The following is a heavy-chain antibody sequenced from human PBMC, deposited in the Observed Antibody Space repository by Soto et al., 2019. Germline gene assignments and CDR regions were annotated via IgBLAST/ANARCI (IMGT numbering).Heavy chain of an antibody. CDR2: ISSGGTTI. D-gene: IGHD6-13*01. CDR1: GFTFSTYE. V-gene: IGHV3-48*03. J-gene: IGHJ4*02. Sequence: GGSLRLSCAASGFTFSTYEMNWVRQAPGKGLEWVSCISSGGTTIYYADSVKGRFTISRDNARNSLYLQMNSLRAEDTAVYYCARFGLSSSLHPSIDFWGQGTLVTVSS. CDR3: ARFGLSSSLHPSIDF.